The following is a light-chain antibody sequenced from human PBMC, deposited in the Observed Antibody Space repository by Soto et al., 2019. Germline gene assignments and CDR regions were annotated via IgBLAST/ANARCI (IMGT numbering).Light chain of an antibody. CDR1: SSDVGNYNY. J-gene: IGLJ1*01. Sequence: QSVLTQPASVSGSPGQSIAFSCTGTSSDVGNYNYVSRYQQHPGKAPTLMIHDVSNRPSGVSDRFSGSKSGNTASLTISGLQAEDGADYYCSSYTSSNTYVFGTVTKVTVL. V-gene: IGLV2-14*01. CDR2: DVS. CDR3: SSYTSSNTYV.